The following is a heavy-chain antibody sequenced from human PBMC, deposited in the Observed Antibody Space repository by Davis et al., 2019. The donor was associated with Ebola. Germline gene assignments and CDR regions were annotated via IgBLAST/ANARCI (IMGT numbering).Heavy chain of an antibody. J-gene: IGHJ4*02. CDR1: GYSISSGYY. V-gene: IGHV4-38-2*02. CDR3: AKEHYSTSSFDS. CDR2: IYHSGST. D-gene: IGHD6-6*01. Sequence: MPSETLSLTCTVSGYSISSGYYWGWIRQPPGKGLEWIGSIYHSGSTYYNPSLKSRVTLSVDTSKNQFSLRLSSVTAADTAVYYCAKEHYSTSSFDSWGQGALVTVSS.